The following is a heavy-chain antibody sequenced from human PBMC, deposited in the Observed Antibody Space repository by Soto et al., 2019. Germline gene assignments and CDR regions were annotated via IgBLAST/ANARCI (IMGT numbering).Heavy chain of an antibody. CDR3: ARDQSRSSGWYNY. CDR1: GFTFSSYS. V-gene: IGHV3-21*01. Sequence: EVQLVESGGGLVKPGGSLRLSCAASGFTFSSYSMNWVRQAPGKGLEWVSSISSSSSYIYYADSVKGRFTISRDNAKNSLYPQMNSLRAEDTAVYYCARDQSRSSGWYNYWGQGTLVTVSS. J-gene: IGHJ4*02. D-gene: IGHD6-19*01. CDR2: ISSSSSYI.